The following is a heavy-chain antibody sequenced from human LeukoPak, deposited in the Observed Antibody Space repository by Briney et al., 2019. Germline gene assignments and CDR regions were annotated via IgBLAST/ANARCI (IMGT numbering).Heavy chain of an antibody. CDR3: ARGEWHQDGIGYNRFDN. CDR2: ISAASHGI. CDR1: GFTFTVYS. J-gene: IGHJ4*02. Sequence: GGSLRLSCAASGFTFTVYSMTWVRQAPGKGLEWISHISAASHGIYYADSVKGRFTVSRDNAKNSVFLLLTSLRPEHTAVYYCARGEWHQDGIGYNRFDNWGQGALVTVSS. V-gene: IGHV3-48*01. D-gene: IGHD3-3*01.